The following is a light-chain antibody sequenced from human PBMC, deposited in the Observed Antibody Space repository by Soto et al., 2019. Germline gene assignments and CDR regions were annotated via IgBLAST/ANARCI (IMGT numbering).Light chain of an antibody. CDR1: QSVGSSY. CDR3: QQYTIWPCT. J-gene: IGKJ1*01. CDR2: DTS. Sequence: SPGKMTLSPWWAAELSCRTSQSVGSSYLAWYQQKPGQAPRVLISDTSSRATAVPARFSGSGSGTDFSLTISSLQSEDFAVYYCQQYTIWPCTFGEGTKVDIK. V-gene: IGKV3-20*01.